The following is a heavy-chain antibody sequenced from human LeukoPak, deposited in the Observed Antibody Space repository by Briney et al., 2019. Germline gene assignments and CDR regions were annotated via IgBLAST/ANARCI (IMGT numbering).Heavy chain of an antibody. Sequence: PSETLSLTCTVSGGSISSYYWSWIRQPPGKGLEWIGYIYYSGSTNYNPSLKSRVTISVDTSKNQFSLKLSSVTAVDTAVYYCARDNIIYGMDVWGQGTTVTVSS. D-gene: IGHD3-10*01. V-gene: IGHV4-59*01. J-gene: IGHJ6*02. CDR2: IYYSGST. CDR3: ARDNIIYGMDV. CDR1: GGSISSYY.